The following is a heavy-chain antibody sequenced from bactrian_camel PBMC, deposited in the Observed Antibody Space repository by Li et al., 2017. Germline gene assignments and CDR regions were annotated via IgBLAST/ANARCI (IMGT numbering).Heavy chain of an antibody. J-gene: IGHJ4*01. V-gene: IGHV3S1*01. Sequence: VQLVESGGGLVQPGGSLRISCAASGFTFSSYPMSWVRQAPGKGLEWVSSISGDTTYYAAPVKGRFTISRDNANNTLYLQLNSLKPEDTAVYYCAKDLGGRWSSPDFIDWGQGTQVTVS. CDR1: GFTFSSYP. CDR3: AKDLGGRWSSPDFID. D-gene: IGHD2*01. CDR2: SISGDTT.